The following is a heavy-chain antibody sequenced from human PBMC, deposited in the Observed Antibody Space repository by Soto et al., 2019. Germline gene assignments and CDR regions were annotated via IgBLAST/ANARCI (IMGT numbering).Heavy chain of an antibody. CDR3: ATQTDYCNQQSFFDS. J-gene: IGHJ4*02. V-gene: IGHV4-39*01. CDR2: IYGST. D-gene: IGHD4-4*01. CDR1: GGSISSTSCY. Sequence: SETLSLTCTVSGGSISSTSCYWGWIRQPPGKGLEWIGSIYGSTDYNPSLKSRVTMSIDTSKNQLSLILSSVTAADTAVYYCATQTDYCNQQSFFDSWGQGTLVTVSS.